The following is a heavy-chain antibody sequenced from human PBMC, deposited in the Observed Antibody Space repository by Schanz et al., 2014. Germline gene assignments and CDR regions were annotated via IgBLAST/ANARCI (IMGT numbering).Heavy chain of an antibody. D-gene: IGHD3-22*01. Sequence: QVQLVQSGAEVKKPGSSVKVSCRASGGTFASYTLNWMRQARGQGPEVVGRIVPILNVTLYTHNFQCKGSITADTATGTAYMELRSLRSVDTAVYYCARDIQYHYDTSGPVGAFDIWGQGTVVTVSS. V-gene: IGHV1-69*08. CDR1: GGTFASYT. CDR2: IVPILNVT. CDR3: ARDIQYHYDTSGPVGAFDI. J-gene: IGHJ3*02.